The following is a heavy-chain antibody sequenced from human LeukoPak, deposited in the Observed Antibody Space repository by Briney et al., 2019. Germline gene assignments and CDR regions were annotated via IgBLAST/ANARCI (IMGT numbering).Heavy chain of an antibody. D-gene: IGHD2-2*01. J-gene: IGHJ5*02. CDR2: IRYDGSNK. V-gene: IGHV3-30*02. Sequence: PGGSLRLSCAASGFTFSSYGMHWVRQAPGKGLEWVAFIRYDGSNKYYADSVKGRFTISRDNSKNTPYLQMNSLRAEDTAVYYCAKDRYCSSTSCYGGYRFDPWGQGTLVTVSS. CDR3: AKDRYCSSTSCYGGYRFDP. CDR1: GFTFSSYG.